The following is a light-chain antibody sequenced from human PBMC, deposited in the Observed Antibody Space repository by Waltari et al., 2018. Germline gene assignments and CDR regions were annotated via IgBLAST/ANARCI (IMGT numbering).Light chain of an antibody. CDR2: DVD. Sequence: QSALTQPRSVSGSPGQSVTISCPGSRRAVGGYLYVPWYHHHPGRAPKVVIYDVDKRPSGVPDRFSGSQSGKTASLTISGLQAEDEGDYYCCSYAGRYTFVFGSGTRVTVL. CDR1: RRAVGGYLY. J-gene: IGLJ1*01. CDR3: CSYAGRYTFV. V-gene: IGLV2-11*01.